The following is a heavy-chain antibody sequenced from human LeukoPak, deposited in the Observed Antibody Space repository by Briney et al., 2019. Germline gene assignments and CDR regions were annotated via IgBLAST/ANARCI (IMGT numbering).Heavy chain of an antibody. Sequence: SATLSLTCTVSGGSISSTSYYWGWIRQPPGKGLEWIGGIYYSGSTYYNPSVKSRVTISVDTSKNQFSLKLSSVTAADTAVYYCASDLPMVRGVKDAFDIWGQGTMVTVSS. V-gene: IGHV4-39*07. CDR3: ASDLPMVRGVKDAFDI. J-gene: IGHJ3*02. D-gene: IGHD3-10*01. CDR1: GGSISSTSYY. CDR2: IYYSGST.